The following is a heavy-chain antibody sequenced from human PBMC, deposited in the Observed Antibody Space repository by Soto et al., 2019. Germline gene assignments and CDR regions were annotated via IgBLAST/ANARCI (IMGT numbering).Heavy chain of an antibody. D-gene: IGHD4-4*01. CDR1: GVSISTYY. Sequence: QVQLQESGPGLVKPSETLSLTCTVSGVSISTYYWTWIRQPPGKGLEWIGQDFYSGNTNYNPSLKSRVTISVDASRNQFSLRLSSVTAADTAMYYCASRDYNDAFDIWGQGTLVTVSS. CDR2: DFYSGNT. CDR3: ASRDYNDAFDI. V-gene: IGHV4-59*01. J-gene: IGHJ3*02.